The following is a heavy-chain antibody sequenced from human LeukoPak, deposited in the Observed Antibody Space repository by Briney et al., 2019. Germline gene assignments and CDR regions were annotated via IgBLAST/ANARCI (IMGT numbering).Heavy chain of an antibody. Sequence: ASVKVSCKASGYTFTSYDINWVRQATGQGLEWMGWMNPNSGNTGYAQKFQGRVTMTRNTSISTAYMELSRLRSDDTAVYYCARVLGIAVPFTGGYWGQGTLVTVSS. J-gene: IGHJ4*02. V-gene: IGHV1-8*01. CDR1: GYTFTSYD. CDR2: MNPNSGNT. D-gene: IGHD6-19*01. CDR3: ARVLGIAVPFTGGY.